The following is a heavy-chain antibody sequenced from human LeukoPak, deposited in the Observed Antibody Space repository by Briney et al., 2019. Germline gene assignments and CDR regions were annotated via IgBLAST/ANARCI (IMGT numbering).Heavy chain of an antibody. D-gene: IGHD6-19*01. CDR3: ARAASGYSSGWSFDY. CDR2: ISSSSSYI. Sequence: PGGSLRLSCAASGFTFSSYSMNWVRLAPGKGLEWVSSISSSSSYIYYADSVKGRFTISRDNAKNSLYLQMNSLRAEDTAVYYCARAASGYSSGWSFDYWGQGTLVTVSS. J-gene: IGHJ4*02. CDR1: GFTFSSYS. V-gene: IGHV3-21*01.